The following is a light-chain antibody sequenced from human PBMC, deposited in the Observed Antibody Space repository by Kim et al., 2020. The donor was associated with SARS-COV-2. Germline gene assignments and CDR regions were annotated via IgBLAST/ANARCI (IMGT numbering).Light chain of an antibody. CDR2: NDN. CDR1: SSNIGPNT. V-gene: IGLV1-44*01. CDR3: ATTDDSLNGVV. Sequence: GQTVTPSCSGSSSNIGPNTVSWYRQLPGTAPNLVIYNDNRRSSGVPDRFSASKSGNSASLAISGLQSDDEADYYCATTDDSLNGVVFGGGTKLTVL. J-gene: IGLJ3*02.